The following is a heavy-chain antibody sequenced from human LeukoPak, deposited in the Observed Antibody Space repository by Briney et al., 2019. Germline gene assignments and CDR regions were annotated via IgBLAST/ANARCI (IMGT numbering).Heavy chain of an antibody. CDR3: AKDLTIVGATINFDY. CDR2: INDSGSNT. Sequence: GGSLRLSCVASGFTFINYAMSWVRQAPGKGLEWVSGINDSGSNTYYADSVKGRFTISRDNSKNTLYLQMNSLRAEDTAVYYCAKDLTIVGATINFDYWGQGTLVTVSS. D-gene: IGHD1-26*01. V-gene: IGHV3-23*01. CDR1: GFTFINYA. J-gene: IGHJ4*02.